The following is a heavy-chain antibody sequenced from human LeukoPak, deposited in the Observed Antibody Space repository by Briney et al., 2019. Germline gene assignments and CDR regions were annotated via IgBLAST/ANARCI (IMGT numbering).Heavy chain of an antibody. D-gene: IGHD4-17*01. CDR1: GGSISSYY. V-gene: IGHV4-59*08. J-gene: IGHJ4*02. Sequence: PSETLSLTCPVSGGSISSYYWSWIRQPPGKGLEWIGYIYYRGSTTYNPSLKSRVTILVDTSKNQFSLKLSSVTAADTAVYYCARQSYGDYFDYWGQGTLVTVSS. CDR2: IYYRGST. CDR3: ARQSYGDYFDY.